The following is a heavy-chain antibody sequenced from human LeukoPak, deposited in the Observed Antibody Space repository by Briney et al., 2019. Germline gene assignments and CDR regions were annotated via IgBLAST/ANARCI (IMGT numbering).Heavy chain of an antibody. V-gene: IGHV5-51*01. CDR1: GSTLTNYW. Sequence: GESLQISCQGSGSTLTNYWIGWVRQLPGKGLEWLGIIYPGDSDTRYRPSFQGQVTISADKSISTSYLQWSSLKASDTAMYYCARRGTTGEVYFDYWGQGTLVTVSS. J-gene: IGHJ4*02. D-gene: IGHD3-16*01. CDR2: IYPGDSDT. CDR3: ARRGTTGEVYFDY.